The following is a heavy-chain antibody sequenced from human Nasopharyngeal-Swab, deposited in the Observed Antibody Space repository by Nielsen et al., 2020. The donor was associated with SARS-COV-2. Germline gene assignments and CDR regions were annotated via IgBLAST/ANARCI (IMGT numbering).Heavy chain of an antibody. J-gene: IGHJ6*02. CDR3: TTDANSGYDYYYYYGMDV. V-gene: IGHV3-15*01. CDR2: IKSKTDGGTT. D-gene: IGHD5-12*01. Sequence: GGSLRLSCAASGFTFSNAWMSWVRQAPGKGLEWVGRIKSKTDGGTTDYAAPVKGRFTISRDDSKNTLYLQMNSLKTEDTAVYYCTTDANSGYDYYYYYGMDVWGQGTTVTVSS. CDR1: GFTFSNAW.